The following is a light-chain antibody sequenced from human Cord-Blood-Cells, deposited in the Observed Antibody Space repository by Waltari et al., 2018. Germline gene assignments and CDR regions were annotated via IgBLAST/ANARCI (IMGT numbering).Light chain of an antibody. CDR3: QQYGSSSWT. V-gene: IGKV3-20*01. CDR2: GAS. Sequence: EIVLTQSPGTLSLSPGERATLSCRASQSVSSSYLAWYQQKHGQAPRLLIDGASSRATGIPDRFSGSGSGTDFTLTISRLEPEDFAVYYCQQYGSSSWTFGQGTKVEIK. J-gene: IGKJ1*01. CDR1: QSVSSSY.